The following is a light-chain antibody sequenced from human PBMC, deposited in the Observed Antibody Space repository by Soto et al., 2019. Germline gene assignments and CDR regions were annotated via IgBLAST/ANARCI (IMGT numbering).Light chain of an antibody. J-gene: IGKJ1*01. Sequence: DIQMTQSPSTLSASVGDRVTITCRASHSISTWLAWYQQKPGKAPKLLIYKESSLESGVPSRFSGSGSGTEFTLTISSLQPDDFATYYCQQYNSYWTFGQGTKVEIK. V-gene: IGKV1-5*03. CDR2: KES. CDR3: QQYNSYWT. CDR1: HSISTW.